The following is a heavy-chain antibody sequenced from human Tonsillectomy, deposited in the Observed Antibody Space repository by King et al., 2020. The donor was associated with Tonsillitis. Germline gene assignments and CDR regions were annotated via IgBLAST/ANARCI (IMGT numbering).Heavy chain of an antibody. CDR3: AKDSKRNNQYTSHNYYRDV. CDR2: ISFDGSNT. Sequence: VQLVESGGGVVQPGRSLRLSCAASEFTFSSYAMHWVRQAPGKGLEWVAVISFDGSNTYYADSVKGRFTISRDNSKNTLYLQMNSLRAEDTAVYYCAKDSKRNNQYTSHNYYRDVGGKGTPAPV. V-gene: IGHV3-30*18. J-gene: IGHJ6*03. D-gene: IGHD1/OR15-1a*01. CDR1: EFTFSSYA.